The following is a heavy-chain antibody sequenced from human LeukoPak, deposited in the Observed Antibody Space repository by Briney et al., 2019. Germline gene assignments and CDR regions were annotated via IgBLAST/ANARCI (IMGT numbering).Heavy chain of an antibody. Sequence: PGRCLRLSCAASGFTFSSYGMHWVRQAPGKGLEWVALIWYDGSNKYYADSVKGRFTISRDNSKNTLYLQMHSLRAEDTAVYYCARDFVAAPTVWGQGTTVTVSS. CDR3: ARDFVAAPTV. J-gene: IGHJ6*02. V-gene: IGHV3-33*01. CDR2: IWYDGSNK. D-gene: IGHD6-13*01. CDR1: GFTFSSYG.